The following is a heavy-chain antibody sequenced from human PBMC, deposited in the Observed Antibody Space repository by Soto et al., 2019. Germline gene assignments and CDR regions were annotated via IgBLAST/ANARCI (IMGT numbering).Heavy chain of an antibody. V-gene: IGHV3-30*18. CDR3: AKDRVVYAIPLVSYYFDY. Sequence: QVQLVESGGGVVQPGRSLRLSCAASGFTFSSYGMHCVRQAPGKGLEWVAVISYDGINKYYADSVKGRFTISRDNSKKTMYLQMKSLRAEDTAVYYCAKDRVVYAIPLVSYYFDYWGQGALVTVS. CDR2: ISYDGINK. J-gene: IGHJ4*02. CDR1: GFTFSSYG. D-gene: IGHD2-8*02.